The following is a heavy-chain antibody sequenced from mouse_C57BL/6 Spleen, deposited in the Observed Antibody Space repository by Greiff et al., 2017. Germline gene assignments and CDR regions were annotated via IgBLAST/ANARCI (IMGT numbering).Heavy chain of an antibody. CDR3: ALDYYGSSPYARDY. Sequence: VQLQQSGPELVKPGASVKISCKASGYAFSSSWMNWVKQRPGKGLEWIGRIYPGDGDTNYNGKFKGKATLTADKSSSTAYMQLSSLTSEDSAVYFCALDYYGSSPYARDYWGQGTSVTVSS. D-gene: IGHD1-1*01. J-gene: IGHJ4*01. CDR1: GYAFSSSW. V-gene: IGHV1-82*01. CDR2: IYPGDGDT.